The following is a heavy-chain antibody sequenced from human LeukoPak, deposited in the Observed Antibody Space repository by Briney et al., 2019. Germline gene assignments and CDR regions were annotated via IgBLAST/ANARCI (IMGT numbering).Heavy chain of an antibody. J-gene: IGHJ6*03. CDR3: ARGGGLQWRGGFRRRYSYFYMDV. D-gene: IGHD6-19*01. CDR2: INDSGST. CDR1: GGSLSGFY. V-gene: IGHV4-34*01. Sequence: LETLSLTCDVYGGSLSGFYWIRIRQSPGTGLQWIGEINDSGSTNYNPSLKSRVTISLDTSKSQLSLKVTSVTAADTAVYFCARGGGLQWRGGFRRRYSYFYMDVWGKGTTVTVS.